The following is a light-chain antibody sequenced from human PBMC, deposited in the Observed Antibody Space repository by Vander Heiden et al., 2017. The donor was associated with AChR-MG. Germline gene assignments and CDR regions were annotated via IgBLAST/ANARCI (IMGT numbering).Light chain of an antibody. CDR3: QQYGSSPRA. J-gene: IGKJ1*01. CDR1: QSVTSSY. V-gene: IGKV3-20*01. CDR2: AAS. Sequence: EIVLTQPPGTLSLSPGERATLSCRASQSVTSSYLAWYQQKPGQAPRLLIYAASSRATGIPDRFSGSGSGTDFTLTISRLEPEDFAVYYCQQYGSSPRAFGEGTKVEI.